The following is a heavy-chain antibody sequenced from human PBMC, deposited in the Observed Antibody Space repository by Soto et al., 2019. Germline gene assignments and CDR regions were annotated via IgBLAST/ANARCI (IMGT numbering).Heavy chain of an antibody. Sequence: SETLSLTCTVSGGSISSSSYYWGWIRQPPGKGLEWIGSIYYSGSTYYNPSLKSRVTIFVDTSKNQFSLKLSSVTAADTAVYYCANGNLSGAPHYHHYRLAVWGQGTTVPVAS. V-gene: IGHV4-39*01. D-gene: IGHD3-10*01. CDR1: GGSISSSSYY. CDR3: ANGNLSGAPHYHHYRLAV. J-gene: IGHJ6*02. CDR2: IYYSGST.